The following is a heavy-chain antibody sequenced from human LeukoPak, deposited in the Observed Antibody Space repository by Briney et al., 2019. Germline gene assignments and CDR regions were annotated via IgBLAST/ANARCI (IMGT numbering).Heavy chain of an antibody. CDR2: IIPIFGTA. D-gene: IGHD2-15*01. CDR3: ARDKGYYSGGSCFWDAFDI. V-gene: IGHV1-69*13. CDR1: GGTFSSYA. Sequence: SVKVSCKASGGTFSSYAISWVRQAPGQGLEWMGGIIPIFGTANYAQKFQGRVTITADESTSTAYMELSSLRSEDTAVYYCARDKGYYSGGSCFWDAFDIWGQGTMVTVSS. J-gene: IGHJ3*02.